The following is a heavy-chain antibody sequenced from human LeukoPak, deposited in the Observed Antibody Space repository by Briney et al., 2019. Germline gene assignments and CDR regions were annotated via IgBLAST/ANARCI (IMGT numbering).Heavy chain of an antibody. CDR2: IYSGGST. CDR3: ARDPGYSNSPYYLDY. Sequence: SGGSLRLSCAASGFTVSSNYMSWVHQAPGKGLEWVSVIYSGGSTYYADSVKGRFTISRDNAKNSLYLQMNSLRAEDTAVFYCARDPGYSNSPYYLDYWGQGTLVTVSS. J-gene: IGHJ4*02. CDR1: GFTVSSNY. D-gene: IGHD5-12*01. V-gene: IGHV3-66*01.